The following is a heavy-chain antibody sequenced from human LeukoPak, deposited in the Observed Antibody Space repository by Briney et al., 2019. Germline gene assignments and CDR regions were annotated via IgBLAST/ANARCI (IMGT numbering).Heavy chain of an antibody. CDR3: ARGYSQYFLDY. J-gene: IGHJ4*02. CDR1: GGSITNYF. Sequence: PSETLSLTCTVSGGSITNYFWSWIRRPPGKGLEWIGYIYSDGSINYNPSLKSRVTISLDTSKNQFSLKVNSVTAADTAVYYCARGYSQYFLDYWGQGTLVTVSS. D-gene: IGHD2-15*01. V-gene: IGHV4-59*01. CDR2: IYSDGSI.